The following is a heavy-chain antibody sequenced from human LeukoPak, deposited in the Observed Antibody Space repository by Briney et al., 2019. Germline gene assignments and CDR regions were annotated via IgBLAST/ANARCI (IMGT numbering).Heavy chain of an antibody. V-gene: IGHV4-34*01. CDR2: INHSGST. CDR1: GGSFSGYY. CDR3: ARRPSIWGSYRYYFDY. D-gene: IGHD3-16*02. J-gene: IGHJ4*02. Sequence: SETLSLTCVVYGGSFSGYYWSWIRQPPRKGLEWIGEINHSGSTNYNPSLTSRVTISVDTSKNQFSLKLSSVTAADTAVYYCARRPSIWGSYRYYFDYWGQGTLVTVSS.